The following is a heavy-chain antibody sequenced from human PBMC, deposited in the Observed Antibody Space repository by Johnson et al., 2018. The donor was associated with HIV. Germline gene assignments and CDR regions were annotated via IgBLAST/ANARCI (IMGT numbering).Heavy chain of an antibody. CDR2: IRYDGSNK. CDR1: GFTFSSYG. CDR3: AKDERAGQWLVLAFDI. Sequence: QEQLVESGGGVVQPGGSLRLSCAASGFTFSSYGMHWVRQAPGKGLEWVAFIRYDGSNKYYADSVKGRFPISRDNSKNTLYLQMKSLRAEDTAVYYCAKDERAGQWLVLAFDIWGQGTMVTVSS. V-gene: IGHV3-30*02. J-gene: IGHJ3*02. D-gene: IGHD6-19*01.